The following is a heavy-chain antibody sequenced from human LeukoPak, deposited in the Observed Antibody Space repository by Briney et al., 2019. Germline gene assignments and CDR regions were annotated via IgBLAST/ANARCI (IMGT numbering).Heavy chain of an antibody. V-gene: IGHV3-33*01. Sequence: GGSLRLSCAASGFTFSSYGMHWVRQAPGKGLEGVAVIWYDGSNKYYADSVQGRFTISRDNSKTTLYLPMNSLRAEDTAVYYCARDFTVRGAIIGAFDIWGQGTMVTVSS. D-gene: IGHD3-10*01. CDR3: ARDFTVRGAIIGAFDI. CDR2: IWYDGSNK. CDR1: GFTFSSYG. J-gene: IGHJ3*02.